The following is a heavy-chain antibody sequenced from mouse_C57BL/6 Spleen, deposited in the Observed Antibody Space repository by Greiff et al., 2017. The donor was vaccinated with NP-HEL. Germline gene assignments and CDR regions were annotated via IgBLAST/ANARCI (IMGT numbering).Heavy chain of an antibody. CDR2: IYPRDGST. V-gene: IGHV1-85*01. CDR3: ASRYDYDGSYLDY. Sequence: QVQLKQSGPELVKPGASVKLSCKASGYTFTSYDINWVKQRPGQGLEWIGWIYPRDGSTKYNEKFKGKATLTADTSSSTAYLELHSLTSEDSAVYFSASRYDYDGSYLDYWGQGTTLTVSS. J-gene: IGHJ2*01. CDR1: GYTFTSYD. D-gene: IGHD2-4*01.